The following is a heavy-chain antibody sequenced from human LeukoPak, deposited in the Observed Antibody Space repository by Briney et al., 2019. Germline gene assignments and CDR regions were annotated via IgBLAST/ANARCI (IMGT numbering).Heavy chain of an antibody. CDR3: ARGLWVGASYFDY. Sequence: SVKVSCKASGGTFSSYAISWVRQAPGQGLEWMGRIIPILGIANYAQKFQGRVTITADKSTRTAYMELSSLRSEDTAVYYCARGLWVGASYFDYWGQGALVTVSS. CDR2: IIPILGIA. D-gene: IGHD1-26*01. J-gene: IGHJ4*02. V-gene: IGHV1-69*04. CDR1: GGTFSSYA.